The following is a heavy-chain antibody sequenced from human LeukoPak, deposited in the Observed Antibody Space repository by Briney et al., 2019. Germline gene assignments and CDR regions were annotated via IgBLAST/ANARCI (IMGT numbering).Heavy chain of an antibody. D-gene: IGHD5-18*01. CDR1: GGSISSGGYY. J-gene: IGHJ4*02. CDR2: IYYSGST. CDR3: ATLRIQLWLYYFDY. Sequence: MPSETLSLTCTVSGGSISSGGYYWSWIRQHPGKGLEWIGYIYYSGSTYYNPSLKSRVTISVDTSKNQFSLKLSSVTAADTAVYYCATLRIQLWLYYFDYWGQGTPVTVSS. V-gene: IGHV4-31*03.